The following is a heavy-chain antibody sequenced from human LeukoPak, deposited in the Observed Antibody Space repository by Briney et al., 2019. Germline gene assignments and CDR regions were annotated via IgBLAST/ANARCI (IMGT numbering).Heavy chain of an antibody. J-gene: IGHJ6*03. V-gene: IGHV4-59*01. CDR3: ARAYYGSGSYWDYYYYYMDV. D-gene: IGHD3-10*01. CDR1: GGSISSYY. Sequence: SETLSLTCTVSGGSISSYYWSWIRQPPGKGLEWIGYIYYSGSTNYNPSLKSRVTISVDTSKNQFSLKLSSVTAADTAVYYCARAYYGSGSYWDYYYYYMDVWGKGTTVTISS. CDR2: IYYSGST.